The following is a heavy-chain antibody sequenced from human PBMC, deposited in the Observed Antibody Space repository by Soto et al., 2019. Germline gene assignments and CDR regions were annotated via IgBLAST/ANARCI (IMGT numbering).Heavy chain of an antibody. D-gene: IGHD6-13*01. CDR2: ISYDGSNK. Sequence: LRLSCAASGFTFSSYAMHWVRQAPGKGLEWVAVISYDGSNKYYADSVKGRFTISRDNSKNTLYLQMNSLRAEDTAVYYCAKDSLARQLGAKDYDYYGMDVWGQGTTVTVSS. J-gene: IGHJ6*02. CDR1: GFTFSSYA. V-gene: IGHV3-30-3*01. CDR3: AKDSLARQLGAKDYDYYGMDV.